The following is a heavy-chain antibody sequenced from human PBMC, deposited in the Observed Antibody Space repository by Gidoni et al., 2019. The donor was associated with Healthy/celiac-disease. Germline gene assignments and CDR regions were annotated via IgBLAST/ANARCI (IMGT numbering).Heavy chain of an antibody. Sequence: QMQLVQSGPAVTKPGTSVKVSCKASGFTFTSSAMQWVRQARGQRLEWIGWIVVGSGNTNYAQKFQERVTITRDMSTSTAYMELSSLRSEDTAVYYCAVSSTRLGDYYYYYGMDVWGQGTTVTVSS. J-gene: IGHJ6*02. V-gene: IGHV1-58*02. D-gene: IGHD2-2*01. CDR2: IVVGSGNT. CDR3: AVSSTRLGDYYYYYGMDV. CDR1: GFTFTSSA.